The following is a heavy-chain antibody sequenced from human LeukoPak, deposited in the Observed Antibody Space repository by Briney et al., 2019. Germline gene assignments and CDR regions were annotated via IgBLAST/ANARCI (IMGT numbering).Heavy chain of an antibody. CDR1: GGSVSSGSYY. CDR2: MHYSGST. D-gene: IGHD5-24*01. Sequence: KTSETLSLTCTVSGGSVSSGSYYWSWIRQPPGKGLEYIGYMHYSGSTNYNPSLMSRATISVDTSKNQFSLKLNSVTAADTAVYYCARDQILGDGYNYDYWGQGTLVTVSS. V-gene: IGHV4-61*01. J-gene: IGHJ4*02. CDR3: ARDQILGDGYNYDY.